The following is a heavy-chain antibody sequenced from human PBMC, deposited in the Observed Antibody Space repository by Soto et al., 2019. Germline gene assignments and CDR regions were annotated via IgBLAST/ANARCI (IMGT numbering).Heavy chain of an antibody. CDR1: GGSFSGYY. CDR2: INHSGST. CDR3: ARGRIAAAGRNYGMDV. Sequence: QVQLQQWGAGLLKPSETLSLTCAVYGGSFSGYYWSWIRQPPGKGLEWIGEINHSGSTNYNPSLKSRVTISVDTSKNQFSLKLSSVTAADTAVYYCARGRIAAAGRNYGMDVWGQGTTVTVSS. D-gene: IGHD6-13*01. J-gene: IGHJ6*02. V-gene: IGHV4-34*01.